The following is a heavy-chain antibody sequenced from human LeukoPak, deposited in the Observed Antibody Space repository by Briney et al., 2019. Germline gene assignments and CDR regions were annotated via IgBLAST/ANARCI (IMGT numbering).Heavy chain of an antibody. Sequence: SGTLSLTCAVSGGSITNSYWWTWVRQSPGKGLEWVGEIYYSGNTNYNPSLKSRVTMSVDTSKNQFSLKLSSVTAADTAVYYCARDPLDCTNGVCYFDYWGQGTLVTVSS. CDR2: IYYSGNT. CDR3: ARDPLDCTNGVCYFDY. CDR1: GGSITNSYW. V-gene: IGHV4-4*02. D-gene: IGHD2-8*01. J-gene: IGHJ4*02.